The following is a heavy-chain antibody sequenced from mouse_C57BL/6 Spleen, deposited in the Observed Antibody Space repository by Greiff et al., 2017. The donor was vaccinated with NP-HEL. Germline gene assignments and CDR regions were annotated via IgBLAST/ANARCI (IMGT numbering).Heavy chain of an antibody. D-gene: IGHD2-1*01. CDR3: GRGGNSEVWYFDV. J-gene: IGHJ1*03. V-gene: IGHV1-18*01. Sequence: VQLQQSGPELVKPGASVKIPCKASGYTFTDYNMDWVKQSHGKSLEWIGDINPNNGGTIYNQKFKGKATLTVDKSSSTAYMELRSLTSEDTAVYYCGRGGNSEVWYFDVWGTGTTVTVSS. CDR1: GYTFTDYN. CDR2: INPNNGGT.